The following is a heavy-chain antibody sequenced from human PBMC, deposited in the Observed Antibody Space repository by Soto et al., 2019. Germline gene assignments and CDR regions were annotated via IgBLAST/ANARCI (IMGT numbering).Heavy chain of an antibody. CDR2: ISGSGGST. V-gene: IGHV3-23*01. D-gene: IGHD6-6*01. CDR3: AKDLVVGSSAIHWYFDL. J-gene: IGHJ2*01. CDR1: GFTFSSYA. Sequence: GGSLRLSRAASGFTFSSYAMSWVRQAPGKGLEWVSAISGSGGSTYYADSVKGRFTISRDNSKNTLYLQMNSLRAEDTAVYYCAKDLVVGSSAIHWYFDLWGRGTLVTVSS.